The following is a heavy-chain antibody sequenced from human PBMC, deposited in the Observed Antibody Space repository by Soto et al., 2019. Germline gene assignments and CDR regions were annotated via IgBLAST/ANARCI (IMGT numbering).Heavy chain of an antibody. CDR1: GFTFSSYW. CDR2: ISGDGSST. CDR3: ARGIGYSAQDY. J-gene: IGHJ4*02. V-gene: IGHV3-74*01. Sequence: EMQLVESGGGLVQPGGSRRLSCAASGFTFSSYWMHWVRQVPGKGLVWVSRISGDGSSTDYADSVKGRFTISRDNAKNTLYLQMDSLRAEDTAVYYCARGIGYSAQDYSGQGTLVTVSS. D-gene: IGHD1-1*01.